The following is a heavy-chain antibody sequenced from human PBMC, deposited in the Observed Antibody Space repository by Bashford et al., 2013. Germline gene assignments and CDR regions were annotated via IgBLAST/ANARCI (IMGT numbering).Heavy chain of an antibody. D-gene: IGHD5-18*01. CDR1: GFTFSNYA. CDR2: ISGSI. CDR3: LRGAEGYGNFDN. J-gene: IGHJ4*02. Sequence: GGSLRLSCAASGFTFSNYAMSWVRQAPGKGLEWVSTISGSIYYADSVKGRFTISRDNSKNTLYLQMNSLRAEDTAVYYCLRGAEGYGNFDNWGQGTLVTVSS. V-gene: IGHV3-23*01.